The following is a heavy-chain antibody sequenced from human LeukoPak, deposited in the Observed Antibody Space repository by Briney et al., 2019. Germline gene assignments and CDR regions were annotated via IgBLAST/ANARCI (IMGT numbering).Heavy chain of an antibody. Sequence: PSETLSLTCTVSGGSINNYYWSWIRQPAGKGLEWIGRIYTRGSTNYNPSLKRRVTMSVDTSKNQFSLELSSVTAADTAVYYCARGRYCSADICSGGDAFDIWGQGTMVSVSS. CDR2: IYTRGST. CDR1: GGSINNYY. J-gene: IGHJ3*02. V-gene: IGHV4-4*07. CDR3: ARGRYCSADICSGGDAFDI. D-gene: IGHD2-15*01.